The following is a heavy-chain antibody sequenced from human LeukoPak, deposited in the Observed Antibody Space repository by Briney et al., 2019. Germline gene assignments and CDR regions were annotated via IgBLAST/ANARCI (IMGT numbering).Heavy chain of an antibody. V-gene: IGHV3-15*01. CDR3: TTNLRYFDWLSEITQLDY. CDR2: IKSKTDGGTT. D-gene: IGHD3-9*01. CDR1: GFTFSNAW. Sequence: PGGSLRLSCAASGFTFSNAWMSWVRQAPGKGLEWVGRIKSKTDGGTTDYAAPVKGRFTISRDDSKNTLYLQMNSLKTEDTAVYYCTTNLRYFDWLSEITQLDYWGQGTLVTVSS. J-gene: IGHJ4*02.